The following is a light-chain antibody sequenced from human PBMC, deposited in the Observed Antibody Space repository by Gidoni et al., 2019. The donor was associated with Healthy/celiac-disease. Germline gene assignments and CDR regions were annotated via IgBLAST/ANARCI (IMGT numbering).Light chain of an antibody. CDR3: QQYNNWSTIT. J-gene: IGKJ5*01. CDR2: GAS. V-gene: IGKV3-15*01. CDR1: QTIGSN. Sequence: DIVMPQSPATLSVSPGERATLSCRASQTIGSNLAWYQQKPGQAPRLLIYGASTRATGIPARFSGSGSGTEFTLTISSLQSEDFAVYYCQQYNNWSTITFGQGTRLEIK.